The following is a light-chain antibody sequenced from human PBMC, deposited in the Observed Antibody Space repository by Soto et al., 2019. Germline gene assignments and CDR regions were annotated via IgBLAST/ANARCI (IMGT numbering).Light chain of an antibody. CDR3: QQRGNWPFT. J-gene: IGKJ3*01. V-gene: IGKV3-11*01. CDR1: QSIHTS. CDR2: DST. Sequence: VLTQSPATLSLSPGERATLSCRASQSIHTSLAWYQQKPGQPPRLVVYDSTLRANGVPDRFGGSRSGTEFTLTISSLEPEDFAVYYCQQRGNWPFTFGPGTKVEIK.